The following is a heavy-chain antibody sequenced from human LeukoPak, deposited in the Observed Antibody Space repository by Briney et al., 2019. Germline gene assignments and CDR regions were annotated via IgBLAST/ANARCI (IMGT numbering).Heavy chain of an antibody. CDR1: GFTFSSYE. J-gene: IGHJ4*02. CDR2: ISYDGSNK. Sequence: PGGSLRLSCAASGFTFSSYEMNWVRQAPGKGLEWVAVISYDGSNKYYADSVKGRFTISRDNSKNTLYLQMNSLRAEDTAVYYCAKDRENSGSYLGYFDYWGQGTLVTVSS. CDR3: AKDRENSGSYLGYFDY. V-gene: IGHV3-30*18. D-gene: IGHD1-26*01.